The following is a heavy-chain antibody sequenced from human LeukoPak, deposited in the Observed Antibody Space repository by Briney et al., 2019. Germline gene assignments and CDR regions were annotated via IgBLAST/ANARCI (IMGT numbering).Heavy chain of an antibody. V-gene: IGHV1-69*13. CDR2: IIPIFGAA. J-gene: IGHJ6*03. D-gene: IGHD4-23*01. Sequence: ASVKDSCKASGGTFSSYAISWVRQAPGQGLEWMGGIIPIFGAANYAQKFQGRVTITADESTSTAYMELSSLRSEDTAVYYCARADYGGNGHYYYYYMDVWGKGTTVTVSS. CDR3: ARADYGGNGHYYYYYMDV. CDR1: GGTFSSYA.